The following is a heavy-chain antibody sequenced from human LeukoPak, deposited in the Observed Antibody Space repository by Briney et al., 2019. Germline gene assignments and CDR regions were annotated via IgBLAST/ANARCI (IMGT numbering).Heavy chain of an antibody. V-gene: IGHV3-7*01. Sequence: GGALRLSCAASGFTFSSYWMTWVRQAPGKGLECVAIIKQDGSEKYYVDSVKGRFTISRDNAKNSLYLQMNSLRAEDTAVYYCATDGNSPYYYYYYMDVWGKGTTVTVSS. CDR2: IKQDGSEK. D-gene: IGHD4-23*01. J-gene: IGHJ6*03. CDR3: ATDGNSPYYYYYYMDV. CDR1: GFTFSSYW.